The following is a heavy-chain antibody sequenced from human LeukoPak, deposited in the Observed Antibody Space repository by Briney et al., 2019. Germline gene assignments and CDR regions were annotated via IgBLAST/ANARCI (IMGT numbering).Heavy chain of an antibody. Sequence: SETLSLTCTVSGDSIRSGAYYWGWTRQHLEKGLEWIGYIYSNGDTYYNPSLKSRITLSIDTSKNQFSLKLTSVTAADSAVYYCARDRGDGMDVWGRGTTVTVSS. CDR2: IYSNGDT. J-gene: IGHJ6*02. CDR3: ARDRGDGMDV. V-gene: IGHV4-31*03. CDR1: GDSIRSGAYY.